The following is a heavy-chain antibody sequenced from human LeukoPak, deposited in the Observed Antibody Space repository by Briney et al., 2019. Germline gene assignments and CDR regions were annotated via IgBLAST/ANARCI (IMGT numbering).Heavy chain of an antibody. J-gene: IGHJ4*02. Sequence: GGSLRLSCAASGFTLSSYWMHWVRQAPGKWLVWVSSMNSDGIYTTYTDSVKGRFTISRDNAKNTLYLQMNSLRAEDTAVYYCARDDQFDYWGQGTLVTVSS. CDR2: MNSDGIYT. CDR3: ARDDQFDY. CDR1: GFTLSSYW. V-gene: IGHV3-74*01.